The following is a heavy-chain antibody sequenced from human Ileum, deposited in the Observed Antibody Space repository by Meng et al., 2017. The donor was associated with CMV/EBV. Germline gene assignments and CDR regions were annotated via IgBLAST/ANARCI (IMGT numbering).Heavy chain of an antibody. J-gene: IGHJ4*02. CDR1: GYTFPYDH. V-gene: IGHV7-4-1*02. CDR3: ARDGLSGRYFDY. CDR2: IDTSTGHP. D-gene: IGHD1-26*01. Sequence: CKTSGYTFPYDHGIWGRQAPGQGPGWMGWIDTSTGHPTYAPGFTGQFVFSLDTSVNTAYLQISSLKAEDTAVYYCARDGLSGRYFDYWGQGTLVTVSS.